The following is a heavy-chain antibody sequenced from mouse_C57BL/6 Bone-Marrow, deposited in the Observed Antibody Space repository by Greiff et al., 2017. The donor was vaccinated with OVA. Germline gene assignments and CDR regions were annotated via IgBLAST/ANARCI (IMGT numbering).Heavy chain of an antibody. Sequence: EVKLVESGPGMVKPSQSLSLTCTVTGYSITSGYDWHWIRHFPGNKLEWMGYISYSGSTNYNPSLKSRISITHDTSKNHFFLKLNSETTEDTATYYCARDTHGSSCVGYFDVWGTGTTVTVSS. V-gene: IGHV3-1*01. D-gene: IGHD1-1*01. CDR1: GYSITSGYD. J-gene: IGHJ1*03. CDR3: ARDTHGSSCVGYFDV. CDR2: ISYSGST.